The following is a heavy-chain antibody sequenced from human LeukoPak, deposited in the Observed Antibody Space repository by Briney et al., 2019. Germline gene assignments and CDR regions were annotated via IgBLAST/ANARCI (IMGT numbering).Heavy chain of an antibody. CDR1: GFTFSSYA. CDR2: ISYDGSNK. D-gene: IGHD3-16*02. V-gene: IGHV3-30-3*01. J-gene: IGHJ4*02. Sequence: GGSLRLSCAASGFTFSSYAMHWVRQAPGKGLEWVAVISYDGSNKYYADSVKGRFTISRDNSKNTLYLQMNSLRAEDTAVYYCAKDPKYDYVWGSYRWRLDYWGQGTLVTVSS. CDR3: AKDPKYDYVWGSYRWRLDY.